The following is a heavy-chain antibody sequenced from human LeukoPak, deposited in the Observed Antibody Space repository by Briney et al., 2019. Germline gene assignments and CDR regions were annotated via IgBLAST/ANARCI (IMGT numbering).Heavy chain of an antibody. V-gene: IGHV3-30*02. CDR1: GLTFSSYG. CDR3: ASPLPNTYYYDSSGYYP. D-gene: IGHD3-22*01. Sequence: GGSLRLSCAASGLTFSSYGMHWVRQAPGKGLEWVAFIRYDGSNKYYADSVKGRFTISRDNSKNTLYLQMNSLRAEDTAVYYCASPLPNTYYYDSSGYYPWGQGTLVTVSS. CDR2: IRYDGSNK. J-gene: IGHJ5*02.